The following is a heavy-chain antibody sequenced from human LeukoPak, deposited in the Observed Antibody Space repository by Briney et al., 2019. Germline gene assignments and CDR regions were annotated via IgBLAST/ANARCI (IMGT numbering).Heavy chain of an antibody. CDR1: GYTLTELS. D-gene: IGHD3-3*01. CDR2: FDPEDGET. Sequence: ASVKVSCKVSGYTLTELSMHWVRQAPGKGLEWMGGFDPEDGETIYAQKFQGRVTMTEDTSTDTAYMELSSLRSEDTAVYYCARGPVSTYTILGYFDYWGQGTLVTVSS. J-gene: IGHJ4*02. CDR3: ARGPVSTYTILGYFDY. V-gene: IGHV1-24*01.